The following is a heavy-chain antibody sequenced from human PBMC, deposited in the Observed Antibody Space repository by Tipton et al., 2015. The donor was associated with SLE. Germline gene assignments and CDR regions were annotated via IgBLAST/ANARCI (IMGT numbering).Heavy chain of an antibody. CDR3: ARGDYYDTTSYYYPFEY. V-gene: IGHV3-7*01. J-gene: IGHJ4*02. Sequence: SLRLSYAASGFIFSSYWMSWVRQAPGKGLEWVANIKQDGSEKFYVDSVKGRFTISRDNAKKSLYLQMSSLRAEDTAIYYCARGDYYDTTSYYYPFEYWGQGTLVTVSS. CDR1: GFIFSSYW. CDR2: IKQDGSEK. D-gene: IGHD3-22*01.